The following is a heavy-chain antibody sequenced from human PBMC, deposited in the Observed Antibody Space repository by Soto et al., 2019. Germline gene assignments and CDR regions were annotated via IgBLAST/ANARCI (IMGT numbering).Heavy chain of an antibody. D-gene: IGHD2-15*01. V-gene: IGHV5-51*01. Sequence: GESLKISCKGSGYSFTSYWIGWVRQMPGKGLEWMGIIYPGDSDTRYSPSFQGQVTISADKSISTAYLQWSSLKASDTAMYYCAGGSPGYCSGGSCYSTIRDAFDIWGQGTMVTVSS. J-gene: IGHJ3*02. CDR2: IYPGDSDT. CDR1: GYSFTSYW. CDR3: AGGSPGYCSGGSCYSTIRDAFDI.